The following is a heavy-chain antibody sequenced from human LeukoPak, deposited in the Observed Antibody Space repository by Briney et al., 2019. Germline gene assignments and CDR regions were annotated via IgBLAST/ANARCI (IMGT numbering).Heavy chain of an antibody. J-gene: IGHJ5*02. D-gene: IGHD6-19*01. CDR1: GYTFTGYY. Sequence: ASVKVSCKASGYTFTGYYMRWVRQAPGQGLEWMGWINPNSGGTNYAQKFQGRVTMTRDTSISTAYMELSRLRSDDTAVYYCARGRSIAVAGNWPEPWGQGTLVTVSP. V-gene: IGHV1-2*02. CDR3: ARGRSIAVAGNWPEP. CDR2: INPNSGGT.